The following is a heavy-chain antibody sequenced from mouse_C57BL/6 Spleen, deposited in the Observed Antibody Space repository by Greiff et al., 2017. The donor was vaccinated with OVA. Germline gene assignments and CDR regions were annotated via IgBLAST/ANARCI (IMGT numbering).Heavy chain of an antibody. CDR3: ARNEDYYGSSPLDY. CDR2: IWSGGST. J-gene: IGHJ2*01. D-gene: IGHD1-1*01. V-gene: IGHV2-2*01. CDR1: GFSLTSYG. Sequence: VQLQQSGPGLVQPSQSLSITCTVSGFSLTSYGVHWVRQSPGKGLEWLGVIWSGGSTDYNAAFISRLSISKDNSKSQVFFKMNSRQADDTARYYCARNEDYYGSSPLDYWGQGTTLTVSS.